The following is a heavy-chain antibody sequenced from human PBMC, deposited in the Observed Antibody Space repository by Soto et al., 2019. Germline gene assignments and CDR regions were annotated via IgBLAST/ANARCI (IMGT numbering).Heavy chain of an antibody. CDR2: IWDDGRRK. Sequence: GGSLRLSCAASGSTFSLYGMHWVRQAPGKGLEWVAAIWDDGRRKDYADSVKDRLFISRDSSKNTLYLQLDSLRPEDTAVYYCATWQGSLNFHYWGQGTLVTVSS. J-gene: IGHJ4*02. CDR3: ATWQGSLNFHY. CDR1: GSTFSLYG. V-gene: IGHV3-33*01.